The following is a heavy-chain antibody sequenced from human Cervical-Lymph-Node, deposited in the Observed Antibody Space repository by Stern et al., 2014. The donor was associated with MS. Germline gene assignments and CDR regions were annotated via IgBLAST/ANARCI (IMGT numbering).Heavy chain of an antibody. CDR1: GYTFTEFA. CDR3: RAGSDDFDV. Sequence: QVQLVQSGAEVKKPGASVKVSCKASGYTFTEFAISWVRQAPGQGLEWMGWSVNRVGNTNHAQRFQGRLTMTTDTSANTVYMELRSLRSDDTAMYYCRAGSDDFDVWGQGTMVTVSS. V-gene: IGHV1-18*01. J-gene: IGHJ3*01. CDR2: SVNRVGNT. D-gene: IGHD6-13*01.